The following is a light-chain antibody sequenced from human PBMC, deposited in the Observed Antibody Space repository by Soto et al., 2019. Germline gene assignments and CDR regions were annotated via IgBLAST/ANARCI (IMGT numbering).Light chain of an antibody. CDR2: TND. J-gene: IGLJ2*01. CDR3: AAWDDSLNGRV. V-gene: IGLV1-44*01. Sequence: QSVLTQPPSASRTPGQRVTISCSGSSSNIGSNTVNWYQQLPGTAPELLIYTNDQRPSDVPDRFSGSKSGTSASLAISGLQSEDGADYYCAAWDDSLNGRVFGGGTKLTVL. CDR1: SSNIGSNT.